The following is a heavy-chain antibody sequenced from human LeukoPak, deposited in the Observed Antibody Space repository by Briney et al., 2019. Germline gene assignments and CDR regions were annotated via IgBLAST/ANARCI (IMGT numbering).Heavy chain of an antibody. D-gene: IGHD6-6*01. CDR3: ARGGAARPDY. Sequence: TGGSLRLSCAASGFTFSSNWMHWVRQAPGKGLEWVAVISYDGSNKYYADSVKGRFTISRDNSKNTLYLQMNSLRAEDTAVYYCARGGAARPDYWGQGTLVTVSS. V-gene: IGHV3-30-3*01. J-gene: IGHJ4*02. CDR1: GFTFSSNW. CDR2: ISYDGSNK.